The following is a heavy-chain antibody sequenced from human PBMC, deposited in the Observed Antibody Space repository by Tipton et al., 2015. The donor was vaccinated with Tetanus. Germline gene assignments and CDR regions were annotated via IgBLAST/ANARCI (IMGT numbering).Heavy chain of an antibody. CDR2: ISAHNDNT. CDR3: ARLDYYDSSGYYYGIDY. V-gene: IGHV1-18*01. J-gene: IGHJ4*02. CDR1: GYTFISYG. D-gene: IGHD3-22*01. Sequence: QLVQSGAEVKKPGASVKVSCKASGYTFISYGISWVRQAPGQGLEWMGWISAHNDNTNYAQMLQGRVTMTTDTSTSTAYMELRSLRSDDTAVYYCARLDYYDSSGYYYGIDYWGQGPLVTVSS.